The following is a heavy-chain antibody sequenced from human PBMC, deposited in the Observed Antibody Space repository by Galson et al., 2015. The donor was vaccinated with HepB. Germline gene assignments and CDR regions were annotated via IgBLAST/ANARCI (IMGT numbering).Heavy chain of an antibody. V-gene: IGHV3-30*18. CDR3: AKRGDSSGYWPDYYGMDV. CDR1: GFTFSSYG. CDR2: ISYDGSNK. J-gene: IGHJ6*02. Sequence: SLRLSCAASGFTFSSYGMHWVRQAPGKGLEWVAVISYDGSNKYYADSVKGRFTISRDNSKNTLYLQMNSLRAEDTAVYYCAKRGDSSGYWPDYYGMDVWGQGTTVTVSS. D-gene: IGHD3-22*01.